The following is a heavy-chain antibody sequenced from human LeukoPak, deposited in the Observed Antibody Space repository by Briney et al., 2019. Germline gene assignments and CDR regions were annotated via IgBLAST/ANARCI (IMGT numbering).Heavy chain of an antibody. CDR2: IRSKAYGGTT. J-gene: IGHJ4*02. CDR3: TRGSLYYDILTGLDY. V-gene: IGHV3-49*04. D-gene: IGHD3-9*01. Sequence: QPGRSLRLSCTTSGFTFGDHAMSWVRQAPGKGLEWVGFIRSKAYGGTTEYAASVKGRFSISRDDSKSIAYLQMNSLKTEDTAVYYCTRGSLYYDILTGLDYWGQGTLVTVSS. CDR1: GFTFGDHA.